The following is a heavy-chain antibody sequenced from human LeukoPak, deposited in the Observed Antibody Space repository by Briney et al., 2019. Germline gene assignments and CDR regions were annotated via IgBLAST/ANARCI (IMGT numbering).Heavy chain of an antibody. D-gene: IGHD5-12*01. J-gene: IGHJ4*02. V-gene: IGHV3-7*01. Sequence: GGSLRLSCAAFGFSLSGYWMSWVRQAPGKGLEWVARLHADGSEQYYVDSVKGRFTISRDNAKNSLYLQMNSLRVEDTAVYYCARGGYSFDYLGQGTLVTVSS. CDR1: GFSLSGYW. CDR2: LHADGSEQ. CDR3: ARGGYSFDY.